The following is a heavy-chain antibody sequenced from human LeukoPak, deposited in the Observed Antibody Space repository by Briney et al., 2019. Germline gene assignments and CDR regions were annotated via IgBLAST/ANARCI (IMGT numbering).Heavy chain of an antibody. D-gene: IGHD1-26*01. CDR2: INPNNDGS. J-gene: IGHJ3*02. CDR1: GFTITGYY. V-gene: IGHV1-2*02. Sequence: ASVKVSCKASGFTITGYYMHWVRQAPGQGLEWMAWINPNNDGSVYAQKFQGRVTMIRDTSINTAYMELYRLKSDDTAVYYCARKRGVGVDTNAFDMWGQGTMVTVSS. CDR3: ARKRGVGVDTNAFDM.